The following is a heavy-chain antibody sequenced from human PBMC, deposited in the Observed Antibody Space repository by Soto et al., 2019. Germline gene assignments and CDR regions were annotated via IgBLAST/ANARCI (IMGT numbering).Heavy chain of an antibody. D-gene: IGHD5-18*01. CDR3: ARDPGYSYSYN. Sequence: ASVKVSCKASGYTFTSYAMHWVRQAPGQRLEWMGWINAGNGNTKYSQKFKGRVTITRDTSASTAYMELSSLRSEDTAVYYCARDPGYSYSYNWGQGTLVTVSS. V-gene: IGHV1-3*01. J-gene: IGHJ4*02. CDR1: GYTFTSYA. CDR2: INAGNGNT.